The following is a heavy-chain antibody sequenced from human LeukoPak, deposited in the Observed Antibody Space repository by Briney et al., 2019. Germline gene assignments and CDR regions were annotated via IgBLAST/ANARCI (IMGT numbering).Heavy chain of an antibody. CDR2: IRYDGSNK. CDR3: AKGLGWPPPNWFDP. V-gene: IGHV3-30*02. CDR1: GFTFSSYG. Sequence: PGGSLRLSCAASGFTFSSYGMHWVRQAPGKGLEWVAFIRYDGSNKYYADSVKGRFTISRDNSKNTLYLQMNSLRAEDTAVYYCAKGLGWPPPNWFDPGGQGTLVTVSS. J-gene: IGHJ5*02. D-gene: IGHD6-19*01.